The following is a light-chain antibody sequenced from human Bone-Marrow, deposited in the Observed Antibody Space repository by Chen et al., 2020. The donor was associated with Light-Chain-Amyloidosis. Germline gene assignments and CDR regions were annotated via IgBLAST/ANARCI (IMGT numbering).Light chain of an antibody. J-gene: IGKJ4*01. Sequence: EIVLTQSPGTLSLSPGERATLSCRASQSVSSSYLAWYQQKPGQAPRLLIYGASIRATGIPDRFSGSGYGTDFTLTISRLEPEDFAVYYCQQYGSSPPLTFGGGTKVEIK. CDR2: GAS. CDR1: QSVSSSY. V-gene: IGKV3-20*01. CDR3: QQYGSSPPLT.